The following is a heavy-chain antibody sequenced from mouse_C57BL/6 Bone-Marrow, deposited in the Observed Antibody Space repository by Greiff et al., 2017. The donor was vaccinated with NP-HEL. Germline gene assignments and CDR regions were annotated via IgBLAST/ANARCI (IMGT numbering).Heavy chain of an antibody. D-gene: IGHD3-1*01. Sequence: VQLQQPGAELVKPGASVKLSCKASGYTFTSYWMHWVKQRPGQGLEWIGMIHPNSGSTNYNEKFKSKATLTVDKSSSTAYMQLSSLTSEDSAVYDCARAPSFFSDYAMDYWGQGTSVTVSS. CDR3: ARAPSFFSDYAMDY. CDR1: GYTFTSYW. CDR2: IHPNSGST. V-gene: IGHV1-64*01. J-gene: IGHJ4*01.